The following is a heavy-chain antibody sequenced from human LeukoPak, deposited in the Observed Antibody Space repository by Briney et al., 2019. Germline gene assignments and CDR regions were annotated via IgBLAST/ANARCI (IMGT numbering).Heavy chain of an antibody. CDR1: GGSFSGYY. V-gene: IGHV4-34*01. J-gene: IGHJ4*02. CDR3: ARVDRRITISGVVIIFDY. Sequence: SETLSLTCAVYGGSFSGYYWSWIRQPPGKGLEWIGEINHSGSTNYNPSLKSRVTISVDKSKNQFSLKLSSVTAADTAVYYCARVDRRITISGVVIIFDYWGQGTPVTVSS. CDR2: INHSGST. D-gene: IGHD3-3*01.